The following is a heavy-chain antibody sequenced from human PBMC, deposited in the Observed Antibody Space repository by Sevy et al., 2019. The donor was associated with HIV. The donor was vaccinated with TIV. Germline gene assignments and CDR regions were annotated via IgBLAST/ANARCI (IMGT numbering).Heavy chain of an antibody. CDR1: GYTFTSYY. Sequence: ASVKVSCKASGYTFTSYYMHWVRQAPGQGLEWMGIINPSGGSTSYAQKFQGRVTMTRDTSTSTVYMELSSLRSEDTAVYYCASDSDNYDTLTGYYPFDYWGQGTLVTVSS. CDR2: INPSGGST. D-gene: IGHD3-9*01. J-gene: IGHJ4*02. V-gene: IGHV1-46*01. CDR3: ASDSDNYDTLTGYYPFDY.